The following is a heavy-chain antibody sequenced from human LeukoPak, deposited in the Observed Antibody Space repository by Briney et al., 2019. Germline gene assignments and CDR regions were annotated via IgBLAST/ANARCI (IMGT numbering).Heavy chain of an antibody. V-gene: IGHV3-48*01. Sequence: TGGSLRLSCAASGFTFSSHSMNWVRQAPGKGLEWVSYISSSSSTIYYADSVKGRFTISRDNAKNSLYLQMNSLRAEDTAVYYCARDYAKEVGATAIWGQGTMVTVSS. CDR2: ISSSSSTI. CDR3: ARDYAKEVGATAI. D-gene: IGHD1-26*01. CDR1: GFTFSSHS. J-gene: IGHJ3*02.